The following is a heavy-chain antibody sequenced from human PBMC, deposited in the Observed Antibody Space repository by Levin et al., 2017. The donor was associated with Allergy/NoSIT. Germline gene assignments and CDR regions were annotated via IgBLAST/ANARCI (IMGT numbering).Heavy chain of an antibody. CDR3: AKADLGYCSGGTCYVGF. J-gene: IGHJ4*02. Sequence: GGSLRLSCAASGFTFSSYAMSWVRQAPGKGLEWVSAISGSGGSTYYADSVKGRFTISRDNSKNTLYLQMNSLRAEDTAVYYCAKADLGYCSGGTCYVGFWGQGTLVTVSS. CDR1: GFTFSSYA. V-gene: IGHV3-23*01. D-gene: IGHD2-15*01. CDR2: ISGSGGST.